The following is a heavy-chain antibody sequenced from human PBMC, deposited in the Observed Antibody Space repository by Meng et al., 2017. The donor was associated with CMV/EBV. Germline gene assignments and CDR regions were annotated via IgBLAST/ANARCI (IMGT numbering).Heavy chain of an antibody. V-gene: IGHV1-68*01. CDR3: ARGTSSRIGWFDP. CDR1: GYTFTCCS. Sequence: ASVKVSCKASGYTFTCCSLHWLQQAPGQGLERMRWITLYNGNTNYAKKFQGRVTITRDMSLRTAYIELSSLRSEDSAVYYCARGTSSRIGWFDPWGQGTLVTVSS. D-gene: IGHD2-2*01. CDR2: ITLYNGNT. J-gene: IGHJ5*02.